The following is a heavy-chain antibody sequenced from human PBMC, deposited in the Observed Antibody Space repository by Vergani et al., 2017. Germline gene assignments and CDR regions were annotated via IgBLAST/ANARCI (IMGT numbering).Heavy chain of an antibody. J-gene: IGHJ6*04. Sequence: EVHLVESGGGLVQPGESLKLSCATSGLTFSDSAIHWVRQTSGKGLEWIGRIRDKAYNYATVYAVSVKGRFTISRDDSKKTAYLQMKGLTTEDTDVYYCFYDLWTGDDSGEVWGKGTTVTVSS. CDR1: GLTFSDSA. CDR3: FYDLWTGDDSGEV. CDR2: IRDKAYNYAT. V-gene: IGHV3-73*02. D-gene: IGHD3-3*01.